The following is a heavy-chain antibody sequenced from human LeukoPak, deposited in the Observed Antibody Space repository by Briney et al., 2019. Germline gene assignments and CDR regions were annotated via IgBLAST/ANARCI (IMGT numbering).Heavy chain of an antibody. Sequence: PGGSLRLSCAASGFTFSSYGMHWARQAPGKGLEWVAVIWYDGSNKYYADSVKGRFTISRDNSKNTLYLQMNSLRAEDTAVYYCAKDTDGGYYYEFEGYYFDYWGQGTLVTVSS. V-gene: IGHV3-33*06. CDR1: GFTFSSYG. D-gene: IGHD3-22*01. CDR3: AKDTDGGYYYEFEGYYFDY. J-gene: IGHJ4*02. CDR2: IWYDGSNK.